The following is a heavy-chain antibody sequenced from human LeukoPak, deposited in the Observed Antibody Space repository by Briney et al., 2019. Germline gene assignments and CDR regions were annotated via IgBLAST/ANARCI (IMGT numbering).Heavy chain of an antibody. J-gene: IGHJ2*01. D-gene: IGHD4-17*01. V-gene: IGHV3-74*01. Sequence: PGGSLRLSCAASGFTFSGYWMHWVRQPPGKGLVWFSRITGDGSSTTYADSVKGRFTISRDNAKNTLYLQMISLRAEDTAVYYCARDTGWYFDLWGRGTLVTVSS. CDR1: GFTFSGYW. CDR3: ARDTGWYFDL. CDR2: ITGDGSST.